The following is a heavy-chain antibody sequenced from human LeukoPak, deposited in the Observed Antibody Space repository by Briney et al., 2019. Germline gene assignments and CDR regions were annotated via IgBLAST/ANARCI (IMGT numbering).Heavy chain of an antibody. D-gene: IGHD3-22*01. CDR3: ARGYYDSSGYYWARVRFDP. CDR2: IYYSGST. Sequence: SETLSLTCTVSGGSISSYYWSWIRQPPGKGLEWIGYIYYSGSTNYNPSLESRVTISVDTSKNQFSLKLDSVTAADTAVYYRARGYYDSSGYYWARVRFDPWGQGTLVTVSS. CDR1: GGSISSYY. J-gene: IGHJ5*02. V-gene: IGHV4-59*13.